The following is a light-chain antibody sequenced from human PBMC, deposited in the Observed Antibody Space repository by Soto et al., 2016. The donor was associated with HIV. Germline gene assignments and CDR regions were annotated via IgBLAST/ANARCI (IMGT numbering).Light chain of an antibody. CDR1: QSISTY. J-gene: IGKJ2*01. Sequence: DIQMTQSPSSLSASVGDKVTITCRASQSISTYLTWYQQKPGKVPKLLIYGASNSQSGVSSRFSGSGSGTDFTLTITSLQPEDFATYYCQQSYSIPPYTFGQGTRLEMK. V-gene: IGKV1-39*01. CDR2: GAS. CDR3: QQSYSIPPYT.